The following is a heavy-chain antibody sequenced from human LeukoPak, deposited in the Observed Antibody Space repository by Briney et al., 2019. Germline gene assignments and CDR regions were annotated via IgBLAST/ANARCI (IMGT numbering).Heavy chain of an antibody. J-gene: IGHJ4*02. CDR1: GYTFTDYY. CDR3: VREVVVDSSGHYYYNY. V-gene: IGHV1-2*02. CDR2: INHDSGGT. D-gene: IGHD3-22*01. Sequence: GASVKVSCKTSGYTFTDYYIHWVRQAPGQGLEWMACINHDSGGTDYAQKFQGRFTMTTDTSISTAYMELSRLRTDDTAVYYCVREVVVDSSGHYYYNYWGQGTLVTVSS.